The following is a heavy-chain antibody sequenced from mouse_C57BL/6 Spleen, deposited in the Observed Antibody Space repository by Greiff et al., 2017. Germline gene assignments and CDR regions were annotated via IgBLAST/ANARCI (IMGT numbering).Heavy chain of an antibody. D-gene: IGHD1-1*01. CDR2: IRSKSNNYAT. J-gene: IGHJ4*01. Sequence: EVMLVESGGGLVQPKGSLKLSCAASGFSFNTYAMNWVRQAPGKGLEWVARIRSKSNNYATYYADSESMLYLQMKNLNTEDTAMYYCVRHYGSSLDAMGYWGQGTSVTVAS. CDR1: GFSFNTYA. CDR3: VRHYGSSLDAMGY. V-gene: IGHV10-1*01.